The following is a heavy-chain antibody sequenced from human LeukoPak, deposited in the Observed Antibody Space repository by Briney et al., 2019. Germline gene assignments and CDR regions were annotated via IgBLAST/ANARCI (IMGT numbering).Heavy chain of an antibody. CDR3: AKDLEPNVYDSSGYDSGNGMDV. CDR1: GFTFSSYG. CDR2: ISYDGSNK. Sequence: GGSLRPSCAASGFTFSSYGMHWVRQAPGKGLEWVAVISYDGSNKYYADSVKGRFTISRDNSKNTLYLQMNSLRAEDTAVYYCAKDLEPNVYDSSGYDSGNGMDVWGQGTTVTVSS. J-gene: IGHJ6*02. V-gene: IGHV3-30*18. D-gene: IGHD3-22*01.